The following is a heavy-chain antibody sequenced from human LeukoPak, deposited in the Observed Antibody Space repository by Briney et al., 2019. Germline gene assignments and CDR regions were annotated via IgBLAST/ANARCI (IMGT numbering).Heavy chain of an antibody. Sequence: GGSLRLSCAASGFTFSSYAMSWVRQSPGKGLEWVSAISGSGGSTYYADSVKGRFTISRDNYKNTLYLQMNSLRAEDTAVYYCARVLLWFGEPKGFDYWGQGTLVTVSS. D-gene: IGHD3-10*01. CDR3: ARVLLWFGEPKGFDY. J-gene: IGHJ4*02. CDR1: GFTFSSYA. CDR2: ISGSGGST. V-gene: IGHV3-23*01.